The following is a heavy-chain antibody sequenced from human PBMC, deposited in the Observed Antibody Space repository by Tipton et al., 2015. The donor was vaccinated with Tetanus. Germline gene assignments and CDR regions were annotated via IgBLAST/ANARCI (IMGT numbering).Heavy chain of an antibody. CDR1: GFTFSSYG. Sequence: SLRLSCAASGFTFSSYGMHWVRQAPGKGLEWVAVISYDGSNKYYADSVKGRFTISRDNPKNTLYLQMSSPRAEDTAVYYCARDASKYTYGSNYFDYWGQGTLVTASS. V-gene: IGHV3-30*03. CDR3: ARDASKYTYGSNYFDY. J-gene: IGHJ4*02. D-gene: IGHD5-18*01. CDR2: ISYDGSNK.